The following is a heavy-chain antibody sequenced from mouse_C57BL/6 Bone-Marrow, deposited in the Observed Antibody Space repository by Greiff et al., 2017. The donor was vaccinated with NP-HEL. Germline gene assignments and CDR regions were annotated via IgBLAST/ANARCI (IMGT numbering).Heavy chain of an antibody. D-gene: IGHD1-1*01. Sequence: EVQLQQSGAELVRPGASVKLSCTASGFNIKDYYMHWVKQRPEQGLEWIGRIDPEDGDTEYAPKFQGKATMTADTSSNTAYLQLSSLTSEDSAVYYCTTNYYGSSLDYWGQGTTLTVSS. J-gene: IGHJ2*01. CDR1: GFNIKDYY. CDR3: TTNYYGSSLDY. V-gene: IGHV14-1*01. CDR2: IDPEDGDT.